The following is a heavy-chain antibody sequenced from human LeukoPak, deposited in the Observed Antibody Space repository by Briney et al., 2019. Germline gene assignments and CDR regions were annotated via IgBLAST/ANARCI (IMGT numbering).Heavy chain of an antibody. CDR3: ARQYDFWSGPSWFDP. CDR2: IYYSGST. CDR1: GGSISSSSYY. Sequence: PSETLSLTCTVSGGSISSSSYYWGWIRQPPGKGLEWIGSIYYSGSTYYNPSLKSRVTISVDTSKNQFSLKLSSVTAADTAVYYCARQYDFWSGPSWFDPWGQETLVTVSS. J-gene: IGHJ5*02. V-gene: IGHV4-39*01. D-gene: IGHD3-3*01.